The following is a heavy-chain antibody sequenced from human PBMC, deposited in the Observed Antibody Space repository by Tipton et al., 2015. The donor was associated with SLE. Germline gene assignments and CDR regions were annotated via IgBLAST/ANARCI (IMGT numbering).Heavy chain of an antibody. Sequence: TLSLTCSVSGYSISSGYRWGWIRQSPGKGLEWIGSVHHSGSTYYNPSLKSRVAISVDKSKNQFSLKVNFVTAADTAVYYCARDAGPRDYFDFWGQGTLVTASS. CDR2: VHHSGST. V-gene: IGHV4-38-2*02. CDR3: ARDAGPRDYFDF. J-gene: IGHJ4*02. CDR1: GYSISSGYR.